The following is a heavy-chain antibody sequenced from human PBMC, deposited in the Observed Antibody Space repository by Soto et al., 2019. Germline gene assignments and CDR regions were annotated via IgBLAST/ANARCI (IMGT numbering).Heavy chain of an antibody. CDR3: ARGGAVGGDPYGMHV. CDR1: GDTFTGYY. J-gene: IGHJ6*02. D-gene: IGHD2-21*02. CDR2: INPNSGGT. Sequence: ASVKVSCEASGDTFTGYYMHWVRQAPGQGLEWMGWINPNSGGTNYAKKFRGWGTMTRDTPTSTDYMDMRTLRSDDTAVYYCARGGAVGGDPYGMHVWGQGTTLTVYS. V-gene: IGHV1-2*04.